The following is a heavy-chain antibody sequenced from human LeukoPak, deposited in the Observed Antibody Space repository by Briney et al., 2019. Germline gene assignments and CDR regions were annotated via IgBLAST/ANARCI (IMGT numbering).Heavy chain of an antibody. CDR2: IYPGDSDT. Sequence: NRGESLKISCKGSGYSFNTYWIGWVRQMPGKGLEWMGIIYPGDSDTRYSPSFQGLVTISVDKSISTAYLQWSSLKASDTAMYYCARQHCSGGNCYYGMDVWGQGTTVTVSS. CDR3: ARQHCSGGNCYYGMDV. J-gene: IGHJ6*02. V-gene: IGHV5-51*01. CDR1: GYSFNTYW. D-gene: IGHD2-15*01.